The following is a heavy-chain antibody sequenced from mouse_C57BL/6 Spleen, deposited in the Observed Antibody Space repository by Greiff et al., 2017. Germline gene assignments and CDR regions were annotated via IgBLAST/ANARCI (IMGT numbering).Heavy chain of an antibody. Sequence: VQLKESGAELAKPGASVKLSCKASGYTFTSYWMHWVKQRPGQGLEWIGYINPSSGYTKYNQKFKDKATLTADKSSSTAYMQLSSLTYEDSAVYYCARSGSSYYDYLYAMDYWGQGTSVTVSS. V-gene: IGHV1-7*01. CDR2: INPSSGYT. D-gene: IGHD2-4*01. J-gene: IGHJ4*01. CDR3: ARSGSSYYDYLYAMDY. CDR1: GYTFTSYW.